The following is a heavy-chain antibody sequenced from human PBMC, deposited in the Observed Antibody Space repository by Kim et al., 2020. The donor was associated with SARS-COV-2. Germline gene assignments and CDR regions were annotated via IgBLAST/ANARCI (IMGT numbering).Heavy chain of an antibody. V-gene: IGHV3-49*03. CDR3: TREGRLHLGELSLGGPIDY. CDR2: IRSKAYGGTT. J-gene: IGHJ4*02. D-gene: IGHD3-16*02. CDR1: GFTFGDYA. Sequence: GGSLRLSCTASGFTFGDYAMSWFRQAPGKGLEWVGFIRSKAYGGTTEYAASVKGRFTISRDDSKSIAYLQMNSLKTEDTAVYYCTREGRLHLGELSLGGPIDYWGQGTLVTVSS.